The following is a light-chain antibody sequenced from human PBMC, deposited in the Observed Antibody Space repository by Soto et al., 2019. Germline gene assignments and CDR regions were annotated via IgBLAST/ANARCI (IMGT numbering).Light chain of an antibody. J-gene: IGKJ1*01. CDR2: GAS. Sequence: PGERATLSCRASQSVSSSFLAWYQQKPGQAPRLLIYGASSRATGIPDRFSGSGSGTDFTLTISRLEPEDFAVYYCHQYDRSPWTFGQGTRVEIK. CDR1: QSVSSSF. V-gene: IGKV3-20*01. CDR3: HQYDRSPWT.